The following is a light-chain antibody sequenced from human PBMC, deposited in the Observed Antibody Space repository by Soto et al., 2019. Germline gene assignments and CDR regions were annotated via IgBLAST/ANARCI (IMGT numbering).Light chain of an antibody. CDR1: SSNIGAGYY. J-gene: IGLJ3*02. CDR2: GNS. CDR3: QSYDSSLSGWV. Sequence: QSVLSQPPSVSGAPGQSVTISCTGSSSNIGAGYYVHWYQQLPGTAPKLLISGNSNRPSGVPDRFSGSKSGTSASLAITGLQAEDEADYYCQSYDSSLSGWVFGGGTKLTVL. V-gene: IGLV1-40*01.